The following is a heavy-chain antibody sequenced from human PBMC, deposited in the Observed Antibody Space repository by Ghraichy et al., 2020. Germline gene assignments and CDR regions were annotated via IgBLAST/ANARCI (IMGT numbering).Heavy chain of an antibody. CDR1: GFTFSSYG. D-gene: IGHD3-10*01. CDR2: ISYDGSNK. CDR3: AKWVRGMDV. V-gene: IGHV3-30*18. Sequence: GGSLRLSCAASGFTFSSYGMHWVRQAPGKGLEWVAVISYDGSNKYYADSVKGRFTISRDNSKNTLYLQMNSLRAEDTAVYYCAKWVRGMDVWGQGTTVTVSS. J-gene: IGHJ6*02.